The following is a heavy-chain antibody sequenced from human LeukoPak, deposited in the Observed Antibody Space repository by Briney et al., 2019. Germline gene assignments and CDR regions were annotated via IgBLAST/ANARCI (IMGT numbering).Heavy chain of an antibody. V-gene: IGHV5-51*01. CDR2: IYPGDSDT. D-gene: IGHD3-10*01. CDR3: ARGPSLLVRNWFDP. Sequence: LGESLKISCKGSGYNFDNYWIAWVRQMPGKGLEWMGIIYPGDSDTRYSPSFQGQVTISADKSISTAYLQWSSLKASDTAMYYCARGPSLLVRNWFDPWGQGTLVTVSS. CDR1: GYNFDNYW. J-gene: IGHJ5*02.